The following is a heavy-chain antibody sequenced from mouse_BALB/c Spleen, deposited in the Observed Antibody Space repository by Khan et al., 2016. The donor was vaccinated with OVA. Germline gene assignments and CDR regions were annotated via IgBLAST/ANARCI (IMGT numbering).Heavy chain of an antibody. J-gene: IGHJ4*01. CDR1: GFSLTGYG. Sequence: QVQLKQSGPGLVAPSQSLSITCTVSGFSLTGYGVNWVRQPPGKGLEWLGMIWGDGSTDYNSALKSRLSTTKDNSKSQVFLKMNSLQTDETARYYCARAYYANYREAMDYWGQGNSVTVSS. D-gene: IGHD2-10*01. CDR2: IWGDGST. CDR3: ARAYYANYREAMDY. V-gene: IGHV2-6-7*01.